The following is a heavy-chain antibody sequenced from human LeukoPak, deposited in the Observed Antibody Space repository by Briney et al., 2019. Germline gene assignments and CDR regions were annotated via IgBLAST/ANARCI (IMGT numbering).Heavy chain of an antibody. V-gene: IGHV1-18*01. CDR2: ISAYNGNT. CDR1: GYTFTSYG. Sequence: ASVKVSCKASGYTFTSYGISWVRQAPGQGLEWMGWISAYNGNTNYAQKLQGRVTMTTDTSTSTAYMELRSLRSDDTAVYYCARASQLTGTTLGFDYWGQGTLVTVSS. CDR3: ARASQLTGTTLGFDY. D-gene: IGHD1-20*01. J-gene: IGHJ4*02.